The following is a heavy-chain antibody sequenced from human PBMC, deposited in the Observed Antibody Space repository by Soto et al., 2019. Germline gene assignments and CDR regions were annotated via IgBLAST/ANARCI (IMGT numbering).Heavy chain of an antibody. J-gene: IGHJ4*02. D-gene: IGHD1-20*01. V-gene: IGHV3-23*01. Sequence: PWVSLRLSCEASGFTLRNYAMTWVRQAPGKGLEWVSLISANDVGTYYAESVKTRFTISTDQSRNTVYLQMDSLRADDTAIYYCAKAKNDYNWDNRPPFDYWGQGPLVTVSS. CDR1: GFTLRNYA. CDR2: ISANDVGT. CDR3: AKAKNDYNWDNRPPFDY.